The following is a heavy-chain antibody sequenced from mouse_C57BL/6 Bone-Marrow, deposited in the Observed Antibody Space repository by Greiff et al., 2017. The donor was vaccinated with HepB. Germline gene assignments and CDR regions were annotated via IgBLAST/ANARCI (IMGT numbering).Heavy chain of an antibody. V-gene: IGHV1-82*01. CDR1: GYAFSSSW. J-gene: IGHJ4*01. CDR2: IYPGDGDT. CDR3: ARWYYGSSLVLYYAMDY. Sequence: QVTLKVSGPELVKPGASVKISCKASGYAFSSSWMNWVKQRPGKGLEWIGRIYPGDGDTNYNGKFKGKATLTADKSSSTAYMQLSSLTSEDSAVYFCARWYYGSSLVLYYAMDYWGQGTSVTVSS. D-gene: IGHD1-1*01.